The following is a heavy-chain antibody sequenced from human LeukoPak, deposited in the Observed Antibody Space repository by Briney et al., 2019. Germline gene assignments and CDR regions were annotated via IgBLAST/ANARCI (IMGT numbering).Heavy chain of an antibody. CDR1: GYTFTSYD. CDR3: ASATGYSPSMGV. D-gene: IGHD3-9*01. Sequence: GASVKVSCKASGYTFTSYDINWVRQATGQGLEWMGWMNPNSGNTGYAQKFQGRVTMTRNTSISTAYMELSSLRSEDTAVYYCASATGYSPSMGVWGKGTTVTVSS. J-gene: IGHJ6*03. CDR2: MNPNSGNT. V-gene: IGHV1-8*01.